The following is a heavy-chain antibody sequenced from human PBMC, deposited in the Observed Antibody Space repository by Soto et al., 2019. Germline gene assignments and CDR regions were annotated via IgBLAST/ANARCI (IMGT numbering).Heavy chain of an antibody. D-gene: IGHD3-10*01. V-gene: IGHV1-18*01. CDR2: ISAYNGNT. CDR3: ARAWFGDFVYYFDY. CDR1: GYTFTNYA. J-gene: IGHJ4*02. Sequence: QVQLVQSGAEVKKPGASVKVSCKASGYTFTNYAISWVRQAPGQGLEWMGWISAYNGNTNYAQKLQGRVTMTTDTSTSSAPMELRSPRSDDTAVYYCARAWFGDFVYYFDYWGQGTLVTVSS.